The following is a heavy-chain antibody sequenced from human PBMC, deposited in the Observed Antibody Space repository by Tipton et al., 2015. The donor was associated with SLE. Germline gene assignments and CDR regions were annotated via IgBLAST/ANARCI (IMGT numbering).Heavy chain of an antibody. CDR2: ISYDGSNK. V-gene: IGHV3-30*04. Sequence: SLRLSCAASGFTFSSYAMHWVRQAPGKGLEWVAVISYDGSNKYYADSVKGRFTISRDNSKNTLYLQMNSLRAEDTAVYYCARAPAAFDIRGQGTMVTVSS. CDR3: ARAPAAFDI. CDR1: GFTFSSYA. J-gene: IGHJ3*02.